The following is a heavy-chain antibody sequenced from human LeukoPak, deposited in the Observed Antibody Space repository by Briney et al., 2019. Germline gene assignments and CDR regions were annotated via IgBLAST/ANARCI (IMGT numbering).Heavy chain of an antibody. J-gene: IGHJ4*02. CDR1: GYTFTSYT. CDR2: INTGTGNP. CDR3: ASFGAYSFDY. D-gene: IGHD2-21*01. V-gene: IGHV7-4-1*02. Sequence: ASVRVSCKTSGYTFTSYTMNWVRQAPGQGLEFMGWINTGTGNPTYAQGFTGRFVFSLDTSVTTAYLQISTLRPEDTAVYYCASFGAYSFDYWGQGTLVTVSS.